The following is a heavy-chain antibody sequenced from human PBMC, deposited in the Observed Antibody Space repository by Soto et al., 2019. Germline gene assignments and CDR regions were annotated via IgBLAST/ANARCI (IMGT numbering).Heavy chain of an antibody. Sequence: QVQLVESGGGVVQPGRSLRLSCAASGFTFSSYGMHWVRQAPGKGLEWVAVISYDGSNKYYADSVKGRFTISRDNSKNTLYLNMNSLRAEDTAVYYCAKMGSASEYFQHWGQGTLVTVSS. CDR2: ISYDGSNK. J-gene: IGHJ1*01. D-gene: IGHD1-26*01. CDR1: GFTFSSYG. V-gene: IGHV3-30*18. CDR3: AKMGSASEYFQH.